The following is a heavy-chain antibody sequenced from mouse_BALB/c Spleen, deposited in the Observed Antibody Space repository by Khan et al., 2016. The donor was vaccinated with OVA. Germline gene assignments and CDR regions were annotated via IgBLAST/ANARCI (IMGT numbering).Heavy chain of an antibody. CDR1: GYSFTTYY. CDR2: IDPFNGGT. V-gene: IGHV1S135*01. J-gene: IGHJ3*01. Sequence: VQLQQSGPELMQPGASVKISCKASGYSFTTYYMHWVKQSPGKSLEWIGYIDPFNGGTYYHQKFKGKATLTVDKSSSTAYIHLSSLTSEDSAVYYCARGTFDYWGQGTRVTVSA. CDR3: ARGTFDY. D-gene: IGHD3-3*01.